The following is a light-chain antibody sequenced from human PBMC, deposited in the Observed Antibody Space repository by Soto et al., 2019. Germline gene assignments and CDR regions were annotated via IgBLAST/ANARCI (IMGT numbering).Light chain of an antibody. CDR1: QGISTY. Sequence: TQLTQSPSSLSASVGDRVIITCRASQGISTYLAWYQQKPWKAPNLLIHATSTLQSGVPSRFSGSGSGTDFTLTISSLQPEDCATYYCQQFNSYPRTFGPGTKVDIK. CDR2: ATS. J-gene: IGKJ3*01. CDR3: QQFNSYPRT. V-gene: IGKV1-9*01.